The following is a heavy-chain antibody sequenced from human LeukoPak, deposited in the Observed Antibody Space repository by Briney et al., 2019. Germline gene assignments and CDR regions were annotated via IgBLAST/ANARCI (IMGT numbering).Heavy chain of an antibody. CDR2: IYYSGST. Sequence: WVRQPPGKGLEWIGSIYYSGSTYYNPSLKSRVTISLDTSKNQLSLKLSSVTAADTAVYYCARAIYAATFDIWGQGTIVTVSS. V-gene: IGHV4-39*07. CDR3: ARAIYAATFDI. J-gene: IGHJ3*02. D-gene: IGHD2-8*01.